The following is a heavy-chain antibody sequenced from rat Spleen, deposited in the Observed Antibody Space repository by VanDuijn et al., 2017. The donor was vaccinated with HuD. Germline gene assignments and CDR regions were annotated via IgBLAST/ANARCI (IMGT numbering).Heavy chain of an antibody. V-gene: IGHV2-47*01. CDR3: ARAVGAFYVMDV. CDR2: IWSNGGT. Sequence: QPPGKGLEWMGVIWSNGGTDYNSVLKARLSISRDTSKSQVFLKMNSLQIEDTAMYFCARAVGAFYVMDVWGQGASLTVSS. J-gene: IGHJ4*01. D-gene: IGHD1-11*01.